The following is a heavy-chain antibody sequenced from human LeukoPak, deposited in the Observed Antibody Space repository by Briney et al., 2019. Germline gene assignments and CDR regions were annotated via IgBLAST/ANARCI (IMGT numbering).Heavy chain of an antibody. Sequence: PSETLSLTCTVSGDSISSYYWSWIRQPAGKGLEWIGRFYTSGSTNYNPSLKSRVTMSVDTSKNQFSLELSSVTAADTAVYYCAKVGGSLNYYYYYMEVWGKGTTVTVSS. CDR2: FYTSGST. V-gene: IGHV4-4*07. J-gene: IGHJ6*03. CDR3: AKVGGSLNYYYYYMEV. CDR1: GDSISSYY. D-gene: IGHD2-15*01.